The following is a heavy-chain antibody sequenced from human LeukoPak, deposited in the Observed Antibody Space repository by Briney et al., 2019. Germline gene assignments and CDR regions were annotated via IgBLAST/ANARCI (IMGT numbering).Heavy chain of an antibody. J-gene: IGHJ6*02. D-gene: IGHD3-10*01. Sequence: PGGSLTLSCAASGFTISRYGMHWVRQAPGNGLERVAVVLVECNTNAYADSVQGRFATTRDNSKNTLYLQMSFLRLEDAAVYYYSRDHIPATPRFMYDSGTPGYYGMDVWGQGTTVSVS. CDR2: VLVECNTN. CDR3: SRDHIPATPRFMYDSGTPGYYGMDV. CDR1: GFTISRYG. V-gene: IGHV3-30*09.